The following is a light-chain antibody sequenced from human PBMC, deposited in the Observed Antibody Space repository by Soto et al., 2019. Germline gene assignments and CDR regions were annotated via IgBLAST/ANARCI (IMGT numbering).Light chain of an antibody. Sequence: DIQMTQSPSSVSASVGDRVTITCRASQGISSWLAWYQHKPGKAPKLLIYAASSLQSGLPSRFSGSGSGTDFTLTISSLQPEDFATYYWQQATSFPLTYGGGTKVEIK. V-gene: IGKV1-12*01. CDR1: QGISSW. CDR2: AAS. J-gene: IGKJ4*01. CDR3: QQATSFPLT.